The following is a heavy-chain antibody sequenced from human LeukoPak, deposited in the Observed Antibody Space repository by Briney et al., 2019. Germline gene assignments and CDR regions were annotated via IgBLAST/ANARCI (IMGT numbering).Heavy chain of an antibody. CDR3: ARFGYCSSTSCYGGDY. Sequence: GESLKISCKGSGYSFTRYWIGWVRQMPGTGLEWMGFFYPGDSDTRYSPSFQGQVTISADKSISTAYLQWSSLKASDTAMYYCARFGYCSSTSCYGGDYWGQGTLVTVSS. CDR1: GYSFTRYW. CDR2: FYPGDSDT. J-gene: IGHJ4*02. D-gene: IGHD2-2*01. V-gene: IGHV5-51*01.